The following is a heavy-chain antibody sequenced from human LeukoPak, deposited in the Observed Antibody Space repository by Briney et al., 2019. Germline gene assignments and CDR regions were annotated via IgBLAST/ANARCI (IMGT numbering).Heavy chain of an antibody. J-gene: IGHJ6*02. CDR2: ISGSGGNT. Sequence: GGSLRLSCAASGFTFNSYGLSWVRQAPGKGLEWVSTISGSGGNTYYADPVKGRFTISRDNSKNTLYLQLNSLGAEDSAIYYCAKRLASASYYGMDVWGQGTTVTVSS. CDR3: AKRLASASYYGMDV. D-gene: IGHD5-12*01. V-gene: IGHV3-23*01. CDR1: GFTFNSYG.